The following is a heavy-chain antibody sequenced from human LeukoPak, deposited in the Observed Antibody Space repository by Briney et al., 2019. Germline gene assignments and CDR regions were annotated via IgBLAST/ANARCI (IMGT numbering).Heavy chain of an antibody. CDR1: GVTFSDYYS. Sequence: GGSLRLSRSASGVTFSDYYSMNWVRQAPGKGLEWVSVISGSGRYIYYGDSVRGRFTISRDNAKNSVLLEINSLRVEDTAVYYCATGLEDSNIDYWGQGTLVTVSS. V-gene: IGHV3-21*01. J-gene: IGHJ4*02. CDR2: ISGSGRYI. CDR3: ATGLEDSNIDY.